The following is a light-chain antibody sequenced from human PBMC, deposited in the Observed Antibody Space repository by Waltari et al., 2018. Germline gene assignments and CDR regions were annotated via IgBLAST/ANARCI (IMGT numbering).Light chain of an antibody. CDR2: GGS. J-gene: IGLJ3*02. V-gene: IGLV2-23*01. CDR1: SSDVGSYNL. CDR3: CSYAGSSTNWV. Sequence: QSALTQPASVSGSPGQSITISCTGTSSDVGSYNLVSWYQQHPGKAPQLMIYGGSKRPSGVSHRFSGSKSGNTASLTISGLQTEDEADYYCCSYAGSSTNWVFGGGTKLTVL.